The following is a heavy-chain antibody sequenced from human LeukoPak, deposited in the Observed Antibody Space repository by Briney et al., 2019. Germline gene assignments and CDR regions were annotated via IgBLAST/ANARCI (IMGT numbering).Heavy chain of an antibody. CDR3: ARLKLRRYYSSNGYYHFDY. CDR1: GYSISSGYY. Sequence: PSETLSLTCAVSGYSISSGYYWGWIRQPPGKGLEWIASIYHSGSSFYNPSLKSRVTISVDTSKNQFSLKLNSVTAADTAVYYCARLKLRRYYSSNGYYHFDYWGQGTLVTVSS. D-gene: IGHD3-22*01. CDR2: IYHSGSS. V-gene: IGHV4-38-2*01. J-gene: IGHJ4*02.